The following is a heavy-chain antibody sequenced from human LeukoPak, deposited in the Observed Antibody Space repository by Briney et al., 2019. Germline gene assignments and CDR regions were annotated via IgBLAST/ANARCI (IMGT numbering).Heavy chain of an antibody. V-gene: IGHV4-31*03. CDR2: INYSGST. J-gene: IGHJ4*02. CDR1: GGSISSGGYY. D-gene: IGHD4-17*01. Sequence: SETLSLTCTVSGGSISSGGYYWSWIRQHPGKGLEWIGYINYSGSTYYNPSLKSRVTISVDTSKNQFSLKLSSVTAADTAVYYCARESGTTVTTSFDYWGQGTLVTVSS. CDR3: ARESGTTVTTSFDY.